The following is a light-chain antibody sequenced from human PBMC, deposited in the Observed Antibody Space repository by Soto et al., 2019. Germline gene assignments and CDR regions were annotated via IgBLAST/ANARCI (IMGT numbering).Light chain of an antibody. V-gene: IGKV1-39*01. CDR2: AVS. Sequence: ISLTQCPSSLSSSFGDSVTLTCRASQGISSALAWYQQKTGKAPKLLIYAVSNLQSGVPSRFSGSGSGTDFTLTISSLQPEDFATYYCQKSYNTPVTCGQGTKVDIK. CDR3: QKSYNTPVT. CDR1: QGISSA. J-gene: IGKJ1*01.